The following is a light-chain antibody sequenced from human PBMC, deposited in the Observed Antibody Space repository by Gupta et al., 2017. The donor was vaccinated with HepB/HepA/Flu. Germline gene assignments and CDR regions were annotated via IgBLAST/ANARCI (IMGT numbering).Light chain of an antibody. CDR2: AAS. V-gene: IGKV1-39*01. CDR3: QQSFSTPRT. Sequence: DIQMTQSPSSLSAPVGDRVTITCRASQSISIYLNWYQQRPGRAPKVLINAASSLQSGVPTRFTGSGSGTDFTLTISSRQPEDVATYYCQQSFSTPRTFGQGTRVEIE. J-gene: IGKJ1*01. CDR1: QSISIY.